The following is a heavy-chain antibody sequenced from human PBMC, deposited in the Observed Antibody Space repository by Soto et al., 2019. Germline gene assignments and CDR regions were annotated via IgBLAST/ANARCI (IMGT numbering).Heavy chain of an antibody. V-gene: IGHV1-24*01. D-gene: IGHD1-26*01. Sequence: ASVKVSCKVSGYTLTELSMHWVRQAPGKGLEWMGGFDPEDGETIYAQKFQGRVTMTKDTSTDTAYMELSSLRSEDTAVYYCATLGGATYNWFDPWGQGTLVTVSS. J-gene: IGHJ5*02. CDR3: ATLGGATYNWFDP. CDR2: FDPEDGET. CDR1: GYTLTELS.